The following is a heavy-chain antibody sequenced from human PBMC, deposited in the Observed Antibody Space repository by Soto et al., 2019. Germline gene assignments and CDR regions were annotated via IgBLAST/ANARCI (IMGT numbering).Heavy chain of an antibody. V-gene: IGHV4-34*01. D-gene: IGHD3-10*01. J-gene: IGHJ1*01. CDR3: ARARGGVQH. CDR1: GGSFSGYY. Sequence: QVQLQQWGAGLLKPSETLSLTCAVYGGSFSGYYWSWIRPPPGKGLEWIGELNDSGGTNYNASLKSRVTISGDTSKNQFSLRLSFVTAADTAVYYCARARGGVQHWGQGTLVTVSS. CDR2: LNDSGGT.